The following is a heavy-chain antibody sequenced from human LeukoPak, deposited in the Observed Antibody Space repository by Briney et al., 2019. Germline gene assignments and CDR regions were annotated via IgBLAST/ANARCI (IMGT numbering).Heavy chain of an antibody. CDR1: GEYFSTYY. CDR2: INHSGST. Sequence: PSETLSLTCAVYGEYFSTYYYSWIRQPPGKGLEWIGEINHSGSTNYNPSLKSRVTISVDTSKNQFSLKLSSVTAADTAVYYCARRLTPAAAAGSSFFDYWGQGTLVTVSS. V-gene: IGHV4-34*01. D-gene: IGHD6-13*01. CDR3: ARRLTPAAAAGSSFFDY. J-gene: IGHJ4*02.